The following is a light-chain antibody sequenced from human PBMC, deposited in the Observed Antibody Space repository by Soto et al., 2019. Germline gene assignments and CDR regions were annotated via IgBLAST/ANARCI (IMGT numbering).Light chain of an antibody. CDR1: QSVSSSY. CDR2: GAS. CDR3: QKYGSSPLGT. V-gene: IGKV3-20*01. Sequence: EIALTQSPGTLSLSPGERATLSCRASQSVSSSYLAWYQQKPGQAPRLLIYGASSRATGIPDRFSGSGSGTDFTLTISRLEPEDFAVYYCQKYGSSPLGTFAQGTRLEIK. J-gene: IGKJ5*01.